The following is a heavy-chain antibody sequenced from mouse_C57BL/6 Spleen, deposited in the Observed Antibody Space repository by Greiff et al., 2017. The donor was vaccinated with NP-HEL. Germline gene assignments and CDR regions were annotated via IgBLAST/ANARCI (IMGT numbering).Heavy chain of an antibody. V-gene: IGHV1-64*01. Sequence: QVHVKQPGAELVKPGASVKLSCKASGYTFTSYWMHWVKQRPGQGLEWIGMIHPNSGSTNYNEKFKSKATLTVDKSSSTAYMQLSSLTSEDSAVYYCAREGGNRYFDYWGQGTTLTVSS. D-gene: IGHD2-1*01. CDR3: AREGGNRYFDY. J-gene: IGHJ2*01. CDR2: IHPNSGST. CDR1: GYTFTSYW.